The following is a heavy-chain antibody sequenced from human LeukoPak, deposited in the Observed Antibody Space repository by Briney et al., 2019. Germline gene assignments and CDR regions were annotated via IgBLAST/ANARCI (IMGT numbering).Heavy chain of an antibody. Sequence: NASETLSLTCVVSGFSISSGYYWGWIRQPPGKGLEWIANIHVSGTTLYNSSLNSRVAISIDTSKNQFSLKLSSVTAADTAVYFCAREAERRIVNWGRGTLVTVSS. J-gene: IGHJ4*02. CDR3: AREAERRIVN. CDR1: GFSISSGYY. V-gene: IGHV4-38-2*02. CDR2: IHVSGTT. D-gene: IGHD1-1*01.